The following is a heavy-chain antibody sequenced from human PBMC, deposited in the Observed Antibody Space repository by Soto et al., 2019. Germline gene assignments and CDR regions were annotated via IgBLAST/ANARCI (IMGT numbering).Heavy chain of an antibody. Sequence: ASVKVSFKASGYTFTGYYMHWVRHAPGQGLEWMGWINPNSGGTNYAQKFQGRVTMTRDTSISTAYMELSRLRSDDTAVYYCARVDTARRQQPGYWGQGTLVTVSS. CDR3: ARVDTARRQQPGY. CDR1: GYTFTGYY. D-gene: IGHD5-18*01. CDR2: INPNSGGT. J-gene: IGHJ4*02. V-gene: IGHV1-2*02.